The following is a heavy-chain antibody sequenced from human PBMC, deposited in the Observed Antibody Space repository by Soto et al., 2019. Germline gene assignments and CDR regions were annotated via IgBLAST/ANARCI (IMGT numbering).Heavy chain of an antibody. J-gene: IGHJ3*02. V-gene: IGHV1-46*03. D-gene: IGHD1-26*01. Sequence: ASVKVSCKASGYTFTSYYMHWVRQAPGQGLEWMGIINPSGGSTSYAQKFQGRVTMTRDTSTSTVYMELSSLISEDTAVYYCARDELRGAFDIWGQGTMVTVSS. CDR2: INPSGGST. CDR3: ARDELRGAFDI. CDR1: GYTFTSYY.